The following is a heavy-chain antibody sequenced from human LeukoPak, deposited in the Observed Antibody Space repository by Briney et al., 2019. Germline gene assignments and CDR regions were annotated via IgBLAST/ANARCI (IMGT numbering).Heavy chain of an antibody. CDR3: ARVRYDFWSGYLLPYYFDY. CDR2: IYYSGST. J-gene: IGHJ4*02. CDR1: GGSISSYH. D-gene: IGHD3-3*01. V-gene: IGHV4-39*07. Sequence: SETLSLTCTVSGGSISSYHWSWIRQPPGKGLEWIGSIYYSGSTYYNPSLKSRVTISVDTSKNQFSLKLSSVTAADTAVYYCARVRYDFWSGYLLPYYFDYWGQGTLVTVSS.